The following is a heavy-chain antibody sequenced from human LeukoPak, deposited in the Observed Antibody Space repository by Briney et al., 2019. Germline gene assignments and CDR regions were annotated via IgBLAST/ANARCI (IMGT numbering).Heavy chain of an antibody. J-gene: IGHJ5*02. D-gene: IGHD6-13*01. CDR1: VYTFTDYY. CDR3: AREDVCSSGNCFDP. Sequence: ASVTVSFTSTVYTFTDYYIHWVRQAPGQGREGMGWNKPKSGGDNYGQKFQGRVTMTRDTSISTAYMELSRLRTVDTAVYYCAREDVCSSGNCFDPWGRGTLATVSS. CDR2: NKPKSGGD. V-gene: IGHV1-2*02.